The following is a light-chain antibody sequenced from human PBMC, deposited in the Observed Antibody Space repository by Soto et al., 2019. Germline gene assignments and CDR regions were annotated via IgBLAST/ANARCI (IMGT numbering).Light chain of an antibody. CDR1: QSISTW. CDR2: KAS. Sequence: DIQMTQSPSTLSASVGDRVTITCRASQSISTWLAWYQQKPGKAPKLLIYKASSLEGGVPSRFGGSGSGTLFNITISSLHPDDVATYYCQQYYTYPLTFGGGTTVDIK. J-gene: IGKJ4*01. V-gene: IGKV1-5*03. CDR3: QQYYTYPLT.